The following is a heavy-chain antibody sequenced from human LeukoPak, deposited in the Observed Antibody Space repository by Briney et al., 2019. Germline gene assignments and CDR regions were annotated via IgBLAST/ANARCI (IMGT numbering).Heavy chain of an antibody. Sequence: PGGSLRLSCAASGFTFSSYIMNWVRQAPGKGLEWVSVISGSGDSSYYADSVKGRFTISRDNSKNTLYLQMNSLRAEDTAVYYCAKSTGHWVVGAKDYWGQGTLVTVSS. D-gene: IGHD2-15*01. CDR3: AKSTGHWVVGAKDY. CDR2: ISGSGDSS. J-gene: IGHJ4*02. V-gene: IGHV3-23*01. CDR1: GFTFSSYI.